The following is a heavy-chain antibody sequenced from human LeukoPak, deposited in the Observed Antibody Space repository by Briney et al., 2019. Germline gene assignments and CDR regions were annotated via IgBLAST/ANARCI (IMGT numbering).Heavy chain of an antibody. Sequence: GGSLRLSCAASGFTFSSYAVLWVRQAPGKGLEWVATVSYDGGNKYYVDSVKGRFTISRDTSKNMLHLQMNSLRPEDTAMYYCARDLKYYYDTGNYWGKGTLVTVSS. J-gene: IGHJ4*02. D-gene: IGHD3-22*01. CDR3: ARDLKYYYDTGNY. CDR2: VSYDGGNK. CDR1: GFTFSSYA. V-gene: IGHV3-30*04.